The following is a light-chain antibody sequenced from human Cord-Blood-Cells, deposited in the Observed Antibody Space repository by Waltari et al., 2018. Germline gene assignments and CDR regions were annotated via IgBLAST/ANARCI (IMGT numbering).Light chain of an antibody. CDR2: DAS. J-gene: IGKJ4*01. Sequence: IQMTQSPSTLSASVGYRVTITCRASQSISSWLGWYQQKPGKAPKLLIYDASSLESGVPSRFSGSGSGTEFTLTISSLQPDDFATYYCQQYNSYPLTFGGGTKVAIK. CDR3: QQYNSYPLT. V-gene: IGKV1-5*01. CDR1: QSISSW.